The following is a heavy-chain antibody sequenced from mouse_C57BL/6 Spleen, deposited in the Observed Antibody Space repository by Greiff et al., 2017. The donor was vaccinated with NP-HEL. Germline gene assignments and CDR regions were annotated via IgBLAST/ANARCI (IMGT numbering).Heavy chain of an antibody. J-gene: IGHJ3*01. CDR3: ARDHDGYYAY. CDR2: INYDGSST. Sequence: EVKLMESEGGLVQPGSSMKLSCTASGFTFSDYYMAWVRQVPEKGLEWVANINYDGSSTYYLDSLKSRFIISRDNAKNILYLQMSSLKSEDTATYYCARDHDGYYAYWGQGTLVTVSA. V-gene: IGHV5-16*01. D-gene: IGHD2-3*01. CDR1: GFTFSDYY.